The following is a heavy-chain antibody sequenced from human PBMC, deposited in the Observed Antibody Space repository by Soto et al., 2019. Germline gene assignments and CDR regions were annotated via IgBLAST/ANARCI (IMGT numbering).Heavy chain of an antibody. D-gene: IGHD6-6*01. CDR2: IYWNDDK. V-gene: IGHV2-5*01. Sequence: QITLKESGPTLVKPTQTLTLTCTFSGFSLSTSGVGVGWIRQPPGKALEWLALIYWNDDKRYSPSLKSRLTITKDTSKNQVVLTMTNMDPVDTTTYYCAHSACPPCIAARLGENWFDPWGQGTLVTVSS. J-gene: IGHJ5*02. CDR1: GFSLSTSGVG. CDR3: AHSACPPCIAARLGENWFDP.